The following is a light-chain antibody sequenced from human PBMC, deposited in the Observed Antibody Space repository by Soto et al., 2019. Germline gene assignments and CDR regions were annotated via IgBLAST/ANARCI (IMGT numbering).Light chain of an antibody. Sequence: EIVMTQSPATLSVSPGDRGTLSCRASQSVSSRLAWYQQKPGQAPRLLIYGTSTRATGIPARFSGSGSGTEFTLTISSLQSEDFAVYYCQQYNNWPPMYTFGQGTKLEIK. J-gene: IGKJ2*01. V-gene: IGKV3-15*01. CDR2: GTS. CDR3: QQYNNWPPMYT. CDR1: QSVSSR.